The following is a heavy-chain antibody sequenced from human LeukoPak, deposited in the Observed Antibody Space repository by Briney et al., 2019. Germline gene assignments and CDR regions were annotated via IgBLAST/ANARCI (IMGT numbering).Heavy chain of an antibody. J-gene: IGHJ6*02. CDR2: ISYDGSNK. V-gene: IGHV3-30-3*01. D-gene: IGHD6-19*01. CDR1: GFTFSSYA. Sequence: GGSLRLTCAASGFTFSSYAMHWVRQAPGKGLEWVAVISYDGSNKYYADSVKGRFTISRDNSKNTLYLQMNSLRAEDTAVYYCARDRSSGWYVYYYVMDVWGQGTTVTVSS. CDR3: ARDRSSGWYVYYYVMDV.